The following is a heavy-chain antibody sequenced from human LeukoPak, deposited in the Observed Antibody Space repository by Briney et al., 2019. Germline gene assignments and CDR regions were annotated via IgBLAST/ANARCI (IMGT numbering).Heavy chain of an antibody. Sequence: SETLSLTCTVSGGSISSYYWSWIRQPPGKGLEWIGYIYYSGSTNYNPSLKSRVTISVDTSKNQFSLKLSSVTAADTAVYYWARSSGSGSYYNPANWFDPWGQGTLVTVSS. CDR3: ARSSGSGSYYNPANWFDP. V-gene: IGHV4-59*01. CDR2: IYYSGST. D-gene: IGHD3-10*01. CDR1: GGSISSYY. J-gene: IGHJ5*02.